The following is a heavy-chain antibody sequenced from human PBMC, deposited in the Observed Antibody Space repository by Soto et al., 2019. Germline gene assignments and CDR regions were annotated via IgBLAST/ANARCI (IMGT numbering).Heavy chain of an antibody. Sequence: QLSESGGDLLQPGGSLTLSCAASGFILSTYPMTWVRQAPGRGLEWVSSMNGAATSTSYADSVKCRFTTSRDNSQNTLYLQINTLRPEDTAVYFCARGGADHYNYGMDVWGQGTTVIVSS. V-gene: IGHV3-23*01. CDR3: ARGGADHYNYGMDV. CDR1: GFILSTYP. CDR2: MNGAATST. J-gene: IGHJ6*02. D-gene: IGHD3-10*01.